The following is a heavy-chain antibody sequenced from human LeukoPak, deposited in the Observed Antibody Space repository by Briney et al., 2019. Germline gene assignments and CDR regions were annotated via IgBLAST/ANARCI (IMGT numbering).Heavy chain of an antibody. D-gene: IGHD3-22*01. J-gene: IGHJ4*02. CDR3: ARHFPYDRDGYYYGLDY. V-gene: IGHV4-4*08. CDR2: IHTSGRN. Sequence: SETLSLTCTVSVDSFNSYYWSWIRQPPGKGLEWIGYIHTSGRNNYNPALKSRVTISVDTSKNQFPLKLSSMTAADTAVYYCARHFPYDRDGYYYGLDYWGQGTLVTVSS. CDR1: VDSFNSYY.